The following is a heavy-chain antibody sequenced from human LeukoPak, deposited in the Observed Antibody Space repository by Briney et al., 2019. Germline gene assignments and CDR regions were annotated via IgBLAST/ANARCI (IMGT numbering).Heavy chain of an antibody. CDR2: INSDGSST. J-gene: IGHJ4*02. Sequence: KGLVWVSRINSDGSSTSYADSVKGRFTISRDNAKNTLYLQMNSLRAEDTAVYYCARRTDYWGQGTLVTVSS. V-gene: IGHV3-74*01. CDR3: ARRTDY.